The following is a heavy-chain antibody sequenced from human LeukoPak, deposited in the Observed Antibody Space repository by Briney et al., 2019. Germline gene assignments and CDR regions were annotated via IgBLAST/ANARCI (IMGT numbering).Heavy chain of an antibody. CDR2: FDPEDGET. J-gene: IGHJ4*02. CDR1: GYTLTELS. Sequence: ASVTVSCKVSGYTLTELSMHWVRQAPGKGLEWMGGFDPEDGETIYAQKFQGRVTMTEDTSTDTAYMELSSLRSEDTAVYYCATGGGGYDSSFDYWGQGTLVTVSS. V-gene: IGHV1-24*01. CDR3: ATGGGGYDSSFDY. D-gene: IGHD5-12*01.